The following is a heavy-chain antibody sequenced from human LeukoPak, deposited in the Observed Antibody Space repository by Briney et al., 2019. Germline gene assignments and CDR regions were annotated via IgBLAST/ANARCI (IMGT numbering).Heavy chain of an antibody. Sequence: ASVKVSCKASGYTFTGYYMHWVRQAPGQGLEWMGWINPNSGGTNYAQKFQGRVTMTRDTSISTAYMELSRLRSDDTAVYYCARDCMESTYSGYRRFDPWGQGTLVTVYS. D-gene: IGHD5-12*01. V-gene: IGHV1-2*02. CDR3: ARDCMESTYSGYRRFDP. CDR1: GYTFTGYY. J-gene: IGHJ5*02. CDR2: INPNSGGT.